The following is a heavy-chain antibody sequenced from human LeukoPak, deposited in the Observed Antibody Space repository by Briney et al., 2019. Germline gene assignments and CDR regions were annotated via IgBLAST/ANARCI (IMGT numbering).Heavy chain of an antibody. CDR1: GFTFSSYA. Sequence: GGSLRLSCAASGFTFSSYAMQWVRQAPGKGLEWVSYITYNSGSIFYADSVKGRFTISRDNAKNSLYLQMNSLRAEDTAVYYCAKDKTGGGWYFFDYWGQGALVTVSS. D-gene: IGHD6-19*01. CDR3: AKDKTGGGWYFFDY. V-gene: IGHV3-48*01. J-gene: IGHJ4*02. CDR2: ITYNSGSI.